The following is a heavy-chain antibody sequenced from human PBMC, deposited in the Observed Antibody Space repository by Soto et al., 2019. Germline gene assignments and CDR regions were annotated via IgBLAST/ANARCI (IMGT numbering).Heavy chain of an antibody. Sequence: GGSLRLSCAASGFTFSSYAMSWVRQAPGKGLEWVSAISGSGGSTYYADSVKGRFTISRDNSKNTLYLQMNSLRAEDTAVYYCARHNWNDGVYGWFDPWGQGTLVTVSS. V-gene: IGHV3-23*01. CDR2: ISGSGGST. J-gene: IGHJ5*02. CDR1: GFTFSSYA. D-gene: IGHD1-20*01. CDR3: ARHNWNDGVYGWFDP.